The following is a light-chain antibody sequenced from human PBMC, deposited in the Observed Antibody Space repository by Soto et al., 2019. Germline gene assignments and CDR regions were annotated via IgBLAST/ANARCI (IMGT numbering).Light chain of an antibody. Sequence: QSVLTQPASVSGSPGQSITISCTGTSSDVGSYNLVSWYQLHPGKAPKLMIYEVTKRPSGISNRFSGSKSGNTASLTISGLQAEDEADYYCCSYAGSRTVVFGGGTKLTVL. CDR3: CSYAGSRTVV. CDR1: SSDVGSYNL. J-gene: IGLJ2*01. V-gene: IGLV2-23*02. CDR2: EVT.